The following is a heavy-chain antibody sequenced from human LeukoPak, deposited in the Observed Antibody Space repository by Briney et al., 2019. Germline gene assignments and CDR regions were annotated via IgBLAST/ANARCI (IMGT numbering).Heavy chain of an antibody. D-gene: IGHD1-26*01. Sequence: SETLSLTCTVSGGSIRSYYWSWIREPPGKGLEWIGYIYYSGSTNYNPSLKSRVTISVDTSKNQFSLKLSSVTAADTAVYYCARTTSSGSYYFDYWGQGTLVTVSS. V-gene: IGHV4-59*01. CDR2: IYYSGST. J-gene: IGHJ4*02. CDR3: ARTTSSGSYYFDY. CDR1: GGSIRSYY.